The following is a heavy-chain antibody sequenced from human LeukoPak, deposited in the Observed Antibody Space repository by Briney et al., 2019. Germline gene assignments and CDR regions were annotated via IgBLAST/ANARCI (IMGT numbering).Heavy chain of an antibody. CDR3: ARGRLMVFAIDFFDP. V-gene: IGHV4-30-2*01. CDR1: GGSISSGGYS. CDR2: IYHTGNT. Sequence: SETLSLTCAVFGGSISSGGYSWSWIRQPPGKGLEWIGYIYHTGNTYQNPSLTSRVTMAVDKSKNQFSLKMTSVTAADTAAYYCARGRLMVFAIDFFDPWGQGTLVTVSS. D-gene: IGHD2-8*01. J-gene: IGHJ5*02.